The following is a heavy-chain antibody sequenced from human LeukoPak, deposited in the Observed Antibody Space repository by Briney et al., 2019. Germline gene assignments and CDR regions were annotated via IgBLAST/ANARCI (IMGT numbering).Heavy chain of an antibody. CDR2: IGATGGST. V-gene: IGHV3-23*01. D-gene: IGHD5-24*01. CDR3: AKGLAYNAHYFDS. CDR1: GFAFSSYA. J-gene: IGHJ4*02. Sequence: GGSLRLSCAASGFAFSSYAMSWVRQAPGKGLEWVSGIGATGGSTYHADSVKGRFSISRDNSKNTLYLEVNSLRAEDTAVYYCAKGLAYNAHYFDSWGQGTLVTVSS.